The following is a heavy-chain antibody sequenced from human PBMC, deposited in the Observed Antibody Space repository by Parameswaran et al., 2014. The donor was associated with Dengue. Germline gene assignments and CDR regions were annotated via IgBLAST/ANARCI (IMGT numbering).Heavy chain of an antibody. V-gene: IGHV1-69*01. D-gene: IGHD3-16*02. CDR2: IIPIFGTA. J-gene: IGHJ5*02. Sequence: SWVRQAPGQGLEWMGGIIPIFGTANYAQKFQGRVTITADESTSTAYMELSSLRSEDTAVYYCARDRYDPVPWFDPWGQGTLVTVSS. CDR3: ARDRYDPVPWFDP.